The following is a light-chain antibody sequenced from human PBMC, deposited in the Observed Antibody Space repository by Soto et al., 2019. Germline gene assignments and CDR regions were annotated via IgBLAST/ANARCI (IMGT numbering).Light chain of an antibody. CDR2: GAS. J-gene: IGKJ2*01. CDR1: QSVGSN. V-gene: IGKV3-15*01. CDR3: QQYNNWPYT. Sequence: EIVMTQSPATLSVSPGERATLSCRASQSVGSNLAWYQQKPGQAPRPLIYGASTRTICIPPRFSGSGSGTEFTLTISSLQSEDFAVYYCQQYNNWPYTFGQGTKLEIK.